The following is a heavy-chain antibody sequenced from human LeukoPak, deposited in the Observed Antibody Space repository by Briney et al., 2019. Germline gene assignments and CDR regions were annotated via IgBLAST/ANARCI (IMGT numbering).Heavy chain of an antibody. J-gene: IGHJ4*02. CDR2: ITGSSSYI. D-gene: IGHD6-25*01. Sequence: GGSLRLSCAASGFTFSTYYMNWVRQAPGKGLEWVSFITGSSSYIYYTDSVKGRFTISRDNAKNSLFLQMNSLRDEDTAVYYCASGFSSGPYFDNWGERAQGTVSS. CDR1: GFTFSTYY. CDR3: ASGFSSGPYFDN. V-gene: IGHV3-21*01.